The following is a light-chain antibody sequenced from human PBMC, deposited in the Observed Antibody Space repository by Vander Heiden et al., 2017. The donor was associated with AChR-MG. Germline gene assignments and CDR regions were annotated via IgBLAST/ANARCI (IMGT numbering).Light chain of an antibody. CDR3: QQYSNWPPYT. Sequence: EIVMTQSPATLSVSPGARATLSCRASQSVSSNLAWYQQKPGQAPRLISYGASTRATGIPARFSGSGSGTEFTLTISSLQSEDFAVYYCQQYSNWPPYTFGQGTKLEIK. V-gene: IGKV3-15*01. CDR2: GAS. J-gene: IGKJ2*01. CDR1: QSVSSN.